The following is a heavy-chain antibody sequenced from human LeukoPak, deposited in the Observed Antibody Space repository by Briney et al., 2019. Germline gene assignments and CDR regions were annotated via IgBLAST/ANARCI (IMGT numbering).Heavy chain of an antibody. CDR1: GYTFTAYY. CDR2: INPNSGGT. CDR3: ARAKVLVPDH. J-gene: IGHJ4*02. V-gene: IGHV1-2*02. Sequence: ASVKVSCKASGYTFTAYYMHWMRQAPGQGPEWMGWINPNSGGTNFAQKFQGRVTMTSDTSISTAYMELSSLRSDDTAIYYCARAKVLVPDHWGQGTLVTVPS.